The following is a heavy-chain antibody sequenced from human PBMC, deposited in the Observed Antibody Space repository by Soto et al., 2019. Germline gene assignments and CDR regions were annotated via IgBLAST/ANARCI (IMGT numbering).Heavy chain of an antibody. J-gene: IGHJ6*02. V-gene: IGHV4-39*01. CDR3: ARQGRSPGIAVAGVGYYYYYGMDV. Sequence: PSETLSLTCTVSGGSISSSSYYWGWIRQPPGKGLEWIGSIYYSGSTYYNPSLKCRVTISVDTSKNQFSLKLSSVTAADTAVYYCARQGRSPGIAVAGVGYYYYYGMDVWGQGTTVTVSS. CDR2: IYYSGST. CDR1: GGSISSSSYY. D-gene: IGHD6-19*01.